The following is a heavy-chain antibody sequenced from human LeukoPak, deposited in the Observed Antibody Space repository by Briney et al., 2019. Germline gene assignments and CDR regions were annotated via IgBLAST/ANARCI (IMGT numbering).Heavy chain of an antibody. CDR2: IYYSGST. J-gene: IGHJ4*02. CDR1: GGSISSYY. V-gene: IGHV4-59*01. D-gene: IGHD6-19*01. CDR3: AREGYSSFDY. Sequence: PSETPSLTCTVSGGSISSYYWSWIRQPPGKGLEWIGYIYYSGSTNYNPSLKSRVTISVDTSKNQFSLKLSSVTAADTAVYYCAREGYSSFDYWGQGTLVTVSS.